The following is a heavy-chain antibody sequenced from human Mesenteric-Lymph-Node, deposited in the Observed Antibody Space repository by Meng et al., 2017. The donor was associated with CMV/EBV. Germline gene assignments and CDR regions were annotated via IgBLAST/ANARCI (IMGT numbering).Heavy chain of an antibody. V-gene: IGHV1-69*05. CDR3: ARGDDSSGYYSFGIDY. Sequence: GTFSSYAINWVRQAPGQGLEWMGGIIPIFGTANYAQKFQGRVTITTDESTSTAYMELSSLRSEDTAVYYCARGDDSSGYYSFGIDYWGQGTLVTVSS. D-gene: IGHD3-22*01. J-gene: IGHJ4*02. CDR2: IIPIFGTA. CDR1: GTFSSYA.